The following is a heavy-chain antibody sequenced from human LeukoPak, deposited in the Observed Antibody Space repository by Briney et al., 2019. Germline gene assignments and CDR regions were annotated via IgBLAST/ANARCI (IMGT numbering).Heavy chain of an antibody. CDR3: ARDITMIVVGFDY. V-gene: IGHV3-7*03. J-gene: IGHJ4*02. Sequence: GGSLRLSCAASGFTFSSYWMSWVRQAPGKGLEWVANIKQDGSEKYYVDSVKGRFTISRDNAKNSLYLQMNSLRAEDTAVYYCARDITMIVVGFDYWGQGTLVTVSS. CDR1: GFTFSSYW. CDR2: IKQDGSEK. D-gene: IGHD3-22*01.